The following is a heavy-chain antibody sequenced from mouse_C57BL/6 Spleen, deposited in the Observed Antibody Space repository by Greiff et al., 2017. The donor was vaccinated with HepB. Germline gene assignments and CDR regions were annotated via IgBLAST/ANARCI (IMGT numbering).Heavy chain of an antibody. CDR3: ARNYDYDRDLAY. CDR1: GFTFSDYG. J-gene: IGHJ3*01. V-gene: IGHV5-17*01. D-gene: IGHD2-4*01. CDR2: ISSGSSTI. Sequence: EVQLVESGGGLVKPGGSLKLSCAASGFTFSDYGMHWVRQAPEKGLEWVAYISSGSSTIYYADTVKGRFTISRDNAKNTLFLQMTSLRSEDTAMYYWARNYDYDRDLAYWGQGTLVTVSA.